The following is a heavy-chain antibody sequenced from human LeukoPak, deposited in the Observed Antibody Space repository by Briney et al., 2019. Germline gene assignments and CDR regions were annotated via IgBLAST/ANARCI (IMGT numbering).Heavy chain of an antibody. V-gene: IGHV3-30*02. CDR2: IRYDGSNK. CDR1: GFTFSSYA. D-gene: IGHD3-10*01. CDR3: ATYGSGSYYRFDY. Sequence: GGSLRLSCAASGFTFSSYAMSWVRQAPGKGLEWVAFIRYDGSNKYYADSVKGRFTISRDNSKNTLYLQMNSLRAEDTAVYYCATYGSGSYYRFDYWGQGTLVTVSS. J-gene: IGHJ4*02.